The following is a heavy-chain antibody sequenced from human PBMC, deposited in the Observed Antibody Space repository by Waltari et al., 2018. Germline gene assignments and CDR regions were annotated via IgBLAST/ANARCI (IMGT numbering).Heavy chain of an antibody. V-gene: IGHV3-30-3*01. J-gene: IGHJ4*02. D-gene: IGHD3-22*01. CDR3: ARASYYDSSGYYLDY. CDR1: GFTFSSYA. CDR2: RSDDGSNK. Sequence: QVQLVESGGGVVQPGRSLRLSCAASGFTFSSYAMHWVRQAPGKGLEWVAVRSDDGSNKYYADSVKGRFTISRDNSKNTLYRQMNSLRAEDTAVYYCARASYYDSSGYYLDYWGQGTLVTVSS.